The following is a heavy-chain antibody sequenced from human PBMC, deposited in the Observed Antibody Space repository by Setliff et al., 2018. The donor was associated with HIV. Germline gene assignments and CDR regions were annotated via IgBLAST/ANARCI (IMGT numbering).Heavy chain of an antibody. CDR2: ISSSSSYI. V-gene: IGHV3-21*01. J-gene: IGHJ5*02. CDR1: GFTFSSYS. Sequence: PGGSLRLSCAASGFTFSSYSMNWVRQAPGKGLEWVSSISSSSSYIYYADSVKGRFTISRDNAKNSLYLQMNSLRAEDTAVYYCARDFKITNYDSIGSWGQGTLVTVSS. D-gene: IGHD3-22*01. CDR3: ARDFKITNYDSIGS.